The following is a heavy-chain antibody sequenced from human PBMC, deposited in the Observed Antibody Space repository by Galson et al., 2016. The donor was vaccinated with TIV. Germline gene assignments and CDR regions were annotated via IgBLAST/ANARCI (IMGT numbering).Heavy chain of an antibody. J-gene: IGHJ5*02. Sequence: SVKVSCKASGYIFTEYFIHWVRQAPGQGLEWMGWINPKTGGSDYAQNLRGRVTMTSDASRSTVYMELGGLRSDDTAVYYCARVYGYDYGDPWGQGTLVIVSS. CDR1: GYIFTEYF. D-gene: IGHD4-17*01. V-gene: IGHV1-2*02. CDR3: ARVYGYDYGDP. CDR2: INPKTGGS.